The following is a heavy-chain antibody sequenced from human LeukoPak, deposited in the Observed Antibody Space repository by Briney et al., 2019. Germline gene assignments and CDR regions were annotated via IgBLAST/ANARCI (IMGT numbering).Heavy chain of an antibody. Sequence: KCGESLKISCKTSGYTFTTHWIAWVRQMPGKGLEWMGIIYGDDSNTRYSPSFQGQVTLSADKSINTAYLQWSSLRASDTAMYYCASRSGGGIAARFHRGDAFDIWGQGTMVTVSS. CDR2: IYGDDSNT. CDR1: GYTFTTHW. D-gene: IGHD6-6*01. V-gene: IGHV5-51*01. J-gene: IGHJ3*02. CDR3: ASRSGGGIAARFHRGDAFDI.